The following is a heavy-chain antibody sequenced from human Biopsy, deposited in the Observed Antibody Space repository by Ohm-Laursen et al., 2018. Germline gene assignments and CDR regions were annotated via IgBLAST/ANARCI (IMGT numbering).Heavy chain of an antibody. J-gene: IGHJ3*02. CDR2: IFDDGAT. CDR1: GGSVRGYY. D-gene: IGHD3-3*01. V-gene: IGHV4-59*02. CDR3: ARVRGSGFFAFDI. Sequence: GTLSLTCSVSGGSVRGYYWSWIRQTSGTGLAWIGHIFDDGATNYSPSPSLQGRVTLSIGTSENTFSLTLTSLTRADTGVYYCARVRGSGFFAFDIWGRGTTVSVSS.